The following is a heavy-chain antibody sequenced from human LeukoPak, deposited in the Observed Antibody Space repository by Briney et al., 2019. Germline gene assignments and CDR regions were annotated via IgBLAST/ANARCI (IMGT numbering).Heavy chain of an antibody. CDR1: GGSNCIYY. CDR2: IYYSGSS. J-gene: IGHJ4*02. V-gene: IGHV4-59*08. Sequence: PSAPLSLTCTVSGGSNCIYYWSWLRQPPGEAVEGIGYIYYSGSSSHNPSLKSRATMSVDTSTNQFSLKLSSVPAADTALYYCARHVGLGSSTSRFDYWGQGTLVTVSS. CDR3: ARHVGLGSSTSRFDY. D-gene: IGHD1-26*01.